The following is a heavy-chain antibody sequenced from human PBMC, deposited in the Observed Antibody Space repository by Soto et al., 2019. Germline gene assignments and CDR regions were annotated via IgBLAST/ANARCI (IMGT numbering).Heavy chain of an antibody. J-gene: IGHJ5*02. V-gene: IGHV4-59*12. CDR3: AREFDP. CDR1: GGSISSYY. CDR2: IYYTGTT. Sequence: SETLSITYTVSGGSISSYYWSWIRQPPGKGLEWIGHIYYTGTTNFNPSLKSRVTISVDTSKNQFSLNLTSVTAADTAVYYCAREFDPWGQGTLVTVS.